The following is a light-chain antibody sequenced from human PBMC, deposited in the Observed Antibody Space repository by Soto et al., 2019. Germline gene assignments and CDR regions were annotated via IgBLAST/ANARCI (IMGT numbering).Light chain of an antibody. CDR1: QSVSSY. CDR2: DAS. J-gene: IGKJ4*01. Sequence: EIVLTQSPATLSLSPGERATLSCRASQSVSSYLAWYQQKPGQAPRLLIYDASNRATVIPARFSGSGSGTDFTLTISSLEPEDFAVYYCQQRSNFLTFGGGTRWIS. CDR3: QQRSNFLT. V-gene: IGKV3-11*01.